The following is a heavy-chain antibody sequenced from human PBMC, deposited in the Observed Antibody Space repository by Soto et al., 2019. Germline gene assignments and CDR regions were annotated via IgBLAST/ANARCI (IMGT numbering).Heavy chain of an antibody. CDR3: AHRAYFDSGKQFDY. CDR2: IYWDDEK. Sequence: QITLKESGPTLVKPTQTHTLICTFSGFSLSTSGVGVGWIRKPPGKALEWLAIIYWDDEKRYSPSLKTRLTVTKDTSKNQVVLTMTNVDPVDTATYYCAHRAYFDSGKQFDYWGQGTLVSVSS. J-gene: IGHJ4*02. V-gene: IGHV2-5*02. CDR1: GFSLSTSGVG. D-gene: IGHD3-10*01.